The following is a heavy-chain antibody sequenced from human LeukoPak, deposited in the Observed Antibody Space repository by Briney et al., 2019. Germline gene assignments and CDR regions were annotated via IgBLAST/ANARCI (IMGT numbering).Heavy chain of an antibody. J-gene: IGHJ4*02. V-gene: IGHV4-39*07. CDR1: GGSISSSSYY. CDR3: ARGTYYYDSSGYPIPYYFDY. D-gene: IGHD3-22*01. CDR2: IYYSGST. Sequence: SETLSLTCTVSGGSISSSSYYWGWIRQPPGKGLEWIGSIYYSGSTYYNPSLKSRVTISVDTSKNQSSLKLSSVTAADTAVYYCARGTYYYDSSGYPIPYYFDYWGQGTLVTVSS.